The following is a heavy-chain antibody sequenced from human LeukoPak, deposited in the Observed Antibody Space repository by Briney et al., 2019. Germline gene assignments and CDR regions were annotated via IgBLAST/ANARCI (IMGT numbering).Heavy chain of an antibody. Sequence: SETLSLTCAVSGGSFSGYYWSWIRQPPGKGLEWIGEINRSGSTNYNPSLKSRVTISVDTSKNQFSLKLSSVTAADTAVYYCASIAAAYHFDYWGQGTLVTVSS. V-gene: IGHV4-34*01. CDR2: INRSGST. J-gene: IGHJ4*02. CDR1: GGSFSGYY. CDR3: ASIAAAYHFDY. D-gene: IGHD6-13*01.